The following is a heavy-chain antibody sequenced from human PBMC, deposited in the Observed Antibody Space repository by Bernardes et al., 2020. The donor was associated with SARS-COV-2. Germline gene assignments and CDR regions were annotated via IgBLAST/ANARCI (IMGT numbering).Heavy chain of an antibody. J-gene: IGHJ4*02. V-gene: IGHV3-21*01. CDR2: ISSSGTYI. D-gene: IGHD3-22*01. CDR1: GFTFSSYS. CDR3: ASWDYYDSSGYYYTQYFDY. Sequence: GGSLRLSCAASGFTFSSYSMNWVRQAPGKGLEWVSSISSSGTYIYYADSVKGRFTISRDNAKNSLYLQMNSLRAEDTAVYYCASWDYYDSSGYYYTQYFDYWGQGTLVTVSS.